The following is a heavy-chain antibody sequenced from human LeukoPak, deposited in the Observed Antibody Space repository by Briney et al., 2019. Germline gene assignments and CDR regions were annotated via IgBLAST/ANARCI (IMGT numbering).Heavy chain of an antibody. D-gene: IGHD1-26*01. CDR1: RSAFSSCA. J-gene: IGHJ4*02. CDR3: AKVSGLGWEQPY. V-gene: IGHV3-23*01. CDR2: VSGNGGYT. Sequence: GGSLRLSCAASRSAFSSCAMSWVRQAPGKGLEWVSSVSGNGGYTYYADSVKGRFTISRDNSKNTLYLQMNSLRAEDTAVYYCAKVSGLGWEQPYWGQGTLVTVSS.